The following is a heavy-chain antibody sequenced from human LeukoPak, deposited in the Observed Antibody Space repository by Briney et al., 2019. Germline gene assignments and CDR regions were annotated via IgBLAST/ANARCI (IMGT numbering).Heavy chain of an antibody. CDR2: IYYSGST. CDR3: ARRTRVRGVITLDY. J-gene: IGHJ4*02. CDR1: GGFISSSSYY. D-gene: IGHD3-10*01. V-gene: IGHV4-39*06. Sequence: SETLSLTCTVSGGFISSSSYYWGWIRQPPGKGLEWIGSIYYSGSTYYNPSLKSRVTISVDTSKNQFPLKLSSVTAADTAVYYCARRTRVRGVITLDYWGQGTLVTVSS.